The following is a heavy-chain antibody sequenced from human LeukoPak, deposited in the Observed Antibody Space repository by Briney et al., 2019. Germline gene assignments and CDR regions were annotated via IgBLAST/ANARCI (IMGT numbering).Heavy chain of an antibody. CDR1: GGSISNYY. V-gene: IGHV4-59*01. CDR3: ARGRGDSKGTSFHY. Sequence: SETLSLTCTVSGGSISNYYWSWIRQPPGKGLEWIGYIDYIGSTTYNPSLKSRVTISIDTSKDQFSLRLSSVTAADTAVYYCARGRGDSKGTSFHYWGQGTLVTVSA. J-gene: IGHJ4*02. CDR2: IDYIGST. D-gene: IGHD3-22*01.